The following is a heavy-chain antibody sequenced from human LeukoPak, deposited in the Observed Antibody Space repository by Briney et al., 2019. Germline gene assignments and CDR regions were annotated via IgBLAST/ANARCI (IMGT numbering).Heavy chain of an antibody. V-gene: IGHV3-53*01. CDR3: AKYNLGSWFDP. CDR1: GFTVSSNY. D-gene: IGHD1-14*01. CDR2: IYSGGST. J-gene: IGHJ5*02. Sequence: PGGSLRLSCAASGFTVSSNYMSWVRQAPGKGLEWVSVIYSGGSTYYADSVKGRLTISRDNSKNTLYLQMNSLRAEDTAVYYCAKYNLGSWFDPWGQGTLVTVSS.